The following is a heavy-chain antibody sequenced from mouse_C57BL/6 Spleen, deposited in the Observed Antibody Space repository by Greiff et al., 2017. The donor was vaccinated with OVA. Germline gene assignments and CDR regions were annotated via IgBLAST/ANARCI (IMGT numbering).Heavy chain of an antibody. D-gene: IGHD1-1*01. J-gene: IGHJ1*03. CDR2: IYPGDGDT. V-gene: IGHV1-82*01. Sequence: QVQLQQSGPELVKPGASVKISCKASGYAFSSSWMNWVKQRPGKGLEWIGRIYPGDGDTNYNGKFKGKATLTADKSSSTAYMQLSSLKSEDSAVYFCARGGFDYYGSSWYFDVWGTGTTVTVSS. CDR3: ARGGFDYYGSSWYFDV. CDR1: GYAFSSSW.